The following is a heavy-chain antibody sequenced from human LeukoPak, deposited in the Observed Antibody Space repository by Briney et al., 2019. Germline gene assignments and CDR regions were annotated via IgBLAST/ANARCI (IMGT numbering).Heavy chain of an antibody. V-gene: IGHV3-23*01. J-gene: IGHJ4*02. Sequence: PGGSLRLSCAASGFTFSSYAMSWVRQAPGKGLEWVSGISGSGGSTYYADSVKGRFTISRDNSKNTLYLQMNSLRAEDTAVYYCAKVSSYGLYYFDDWGQGTLVTVSS. CDR3: AKVSSYGLYYFDD. CDR2: ISGSGGST. D-gene: IGHD5-18*01. CDR1: GFTFSSYA.